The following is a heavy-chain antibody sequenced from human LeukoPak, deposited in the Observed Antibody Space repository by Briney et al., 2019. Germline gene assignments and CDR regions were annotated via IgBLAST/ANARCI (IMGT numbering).Heavy chain of an antibody. CDR3: AKGRFLEWLLDYFDY. V-gene: IGHV3-7*03. CDR2: INPDGSDT. CDR1: GFTFSTSY. Sequence: GGSLRLSCAASGFTFSTSYMTWVRQAPGKGLEWVANINPDGSDTYYVDSVKGRFTISRDNAKNSLYLQMNSLRAEDTALYYCAKGRFLEWLLDYFDYWGQGTLVTVSS. D-gene: IGHD3-3*01. J-gene: IGHJ4*02.